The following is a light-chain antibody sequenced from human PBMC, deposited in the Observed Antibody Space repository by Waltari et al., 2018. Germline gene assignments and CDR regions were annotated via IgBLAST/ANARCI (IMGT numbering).Light chain of an antibody. Sequence: QLVLTQSPSASASLGASVNLTCTLSSGHSSNVVAWLQQRPEKGPRYLMKVNSDGSHSKGDEIPDRFSGSSSGAERSLTISGLQSEDEADYYCQTGGHGTCVFGGGTKLTVL. J-gene: IGLJ3*02. CDR1: SGHSSNV. V-gene: IGLV4-69*01. CDR3: QTGGHGTCV. CDR2: VNSDGSH.